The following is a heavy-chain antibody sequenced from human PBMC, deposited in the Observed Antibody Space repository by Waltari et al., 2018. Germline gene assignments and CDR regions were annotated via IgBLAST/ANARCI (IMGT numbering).Heavy chain of an antibody. V-gene: IGHV4-39*01. CDR3: ARQAANFDWLLGLRYYYGMDV. D-gene: IGHD3-9*01. CDR2: IYYSGST. CDR1: GGSISSSSYY. J-gene: IGHJ6*02. Sequence: QLQLQESGPGLVKPSETLSLTCTVSGGSISSSSYYWGWIRQPPGKGLEWIGSIYYSGSTYDNPSLKSRVTISVDTSKNQFSLKLSSVTAADTAVYYCARQAANFDWLLGLRYYYGMDVWGQGTTVTVSS.